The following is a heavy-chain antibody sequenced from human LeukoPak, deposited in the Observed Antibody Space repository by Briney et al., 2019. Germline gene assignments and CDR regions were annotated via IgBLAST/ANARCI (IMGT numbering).Heavy chain of an antibody. V-gene: IGHV3-53*01. CDR2: LYSGGNT. CDR3: ARVAYPPRKSSYCYCMDV. CDR1: RFTVSSNY. J-gene: IGHJ6*03. Sequence: SGGSLRLSCAASRFTVSSNYMTWVRQAPGKGLEWGSILYSGGNTHYADSVKGRFTISRDNSQNTLYLQMNSLRAEDTAIYYCARVAYPPRKSSYCYCMDVWGIGTTVTVSS.